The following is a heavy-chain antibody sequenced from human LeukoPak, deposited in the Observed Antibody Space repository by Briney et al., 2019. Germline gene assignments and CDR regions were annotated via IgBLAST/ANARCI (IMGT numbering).Heavy chain of an antibody. Sequence: NPGGSLRLSCAASGFTFSTYNMNWVRQAPGKGLEWVSSITTSSSYIYYADSVKGRFTISRDNAKNSLYLQMNSLRAEDTAVYYCARDPKYQLLGGMDVWGKGTTVTVSS. CDR2: ITTSSSYI. CDR1: GFTFSTYN. J-gene: IGHJ6*04. D-gene: IGHD2-2*01. CDR3: ARDPKYQLLGGMDV. V-gene: IGHV3-21*01.